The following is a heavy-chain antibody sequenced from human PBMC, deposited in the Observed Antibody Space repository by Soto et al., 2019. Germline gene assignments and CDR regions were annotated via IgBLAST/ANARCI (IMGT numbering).Heavy chain of an antibody. V-gene: IGHV3-23*01. CDR3: AKNGGSGWYFLLGPPQYYSYGMDV. Sequence: GAVRLSCAASGFTLSSYARSRVRQAPGKGLEWVSAISGSGGSTYYADSVKGRFTISRDNSKNTLYLQMNSLRAEDTAVYYCAKNGGSGWYFLLGPPQYYSYGMDVWGQGTTVTVSS. CDR1: GFTLSSYA. J-gene: IGHJ6*02. D-gene: IGHD6-19*01. CDR2: ISGSGGST.